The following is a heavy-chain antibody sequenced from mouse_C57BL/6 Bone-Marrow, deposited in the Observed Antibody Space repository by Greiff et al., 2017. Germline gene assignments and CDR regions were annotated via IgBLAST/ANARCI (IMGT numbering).Heavy chain of an antibody. V-gene: IGHV1-50*01. CDR1: GYTFTSYW. CDR3: AGYGFAY. J-gene: IGHJ3*01. D-gene: IGHD2-2*01. CDR2: IDPSDSYT. Sequence: QVQLQQPGAELVKPGASVKLSCKASGYTFTSYWMQWVKQRPGQGLEWIGEIDPSDSYTNYNQKFKGKATLTVDTSSSTAYMQLSSLPSEDSAVYYCAGYGFAYWGQGTLVTVSA.